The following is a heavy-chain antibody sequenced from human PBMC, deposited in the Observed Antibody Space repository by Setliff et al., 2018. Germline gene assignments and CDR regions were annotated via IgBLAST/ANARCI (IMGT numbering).Heavy chain of an antibody. CDR1: GGFSTHA. Sequence: SVKVSCKASGGFSTHAISWVRQVPGQGLEWMGGIIPILGTTDYAQNFQGRVTITTDESTSSAYLEMSNPRSEDTAVYYCASALIRRVAVAGKSQFDYWGQGTLVTVSS. V-gene: IGHV1-69*05. CDR2: IIPILGTT. D-gene: IGHD6-19*01. CDR3: ASALIRRVAVAGKSQFDY. J-gene: IGHJ4*01.